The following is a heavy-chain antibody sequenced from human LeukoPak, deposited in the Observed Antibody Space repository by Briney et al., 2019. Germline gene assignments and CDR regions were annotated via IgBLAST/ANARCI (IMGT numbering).Heavy chain of an antibody. CDR1: GYTFTGYY. V-gene: IGHV1-2*02. CDR3: ARAQRNPSYYYDSSGYYFDY. J-gene: IGHJ4*02. Sequence: GASVKVSCKASGYTFTGYYVHWVRQAPGQGLEWMGWINPNSGGTNYAQKFQGRVTMTRDTSISTAYMDLSRLRSDDTAVYYCARAQRNPSYYYDSSGYYFDYWGQGTLVTVSS. D-gene: IGHD3-22*01. CDR2: INPNSGGT.